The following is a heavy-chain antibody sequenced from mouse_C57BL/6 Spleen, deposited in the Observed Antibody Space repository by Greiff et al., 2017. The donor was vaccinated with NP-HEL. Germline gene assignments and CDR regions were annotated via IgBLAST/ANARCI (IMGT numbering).Heavy chain of an antibody. CDR3: TGRRRFAY. CDR1: GFNIKDDY. V-gene: IGHV14-4*01. Sequence: EVQLQQSGAELVRPGASVKLSCTASGFNIKDDYMHWVKQRPEQGLEWIGWIDPENGDTEYASKFQGKATITADTSSNTAYLQLSSLTSEDTAVYYCTGRRRFAYWGHRTLVTVSA. CDR2: IDPENGDT. J-gene: IGHJ3*01.